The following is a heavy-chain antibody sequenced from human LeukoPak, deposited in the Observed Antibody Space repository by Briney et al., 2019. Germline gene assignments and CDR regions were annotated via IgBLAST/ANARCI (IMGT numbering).Heavy chain of an antibody. V-gene: IGHV3-23*01. J-gene: IGHJ4*02. CDR1: GFTFSSYA. Sequence: GGSLRLSCAASGFTFSSYAMSWVRQAPGKGLKWVSGISGSDGSTNYADSVKGRFTISRENSKNTLYLQMNSLRAEDTAVYYCAKDSAKKYDDYWGQGTLVTVSS. CDR2: ISGSDGST. D-gene: IGHD2/OR15-2a*01. CDR3: AKDSAKKYDDY.